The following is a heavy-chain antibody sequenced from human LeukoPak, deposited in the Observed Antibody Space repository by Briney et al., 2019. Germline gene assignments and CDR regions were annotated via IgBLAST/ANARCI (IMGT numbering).Heavy chain of an antibody. V-gene: IGHV1-2*02. J-gene: IGHJ4*02. CDR2: INPNSGGT. D-gene: IGHD2-15*01. Sequence: GASVKVSCKASGYTFTGYYLHWVRQAPGQGLEWMGWINPNSGGTNYAQKFQGRVTMTRDTPISTAYMELSRLKSDDTAVYYCAKGGGSSCYSPSDYWGQGTLGTVSS. CDR1: GYTFTGYY. CDR3: AKGGGSSCYSPSDY.